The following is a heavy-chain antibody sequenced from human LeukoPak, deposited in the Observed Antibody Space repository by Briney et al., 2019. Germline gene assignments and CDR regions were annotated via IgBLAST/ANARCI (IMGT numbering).Heavy chain of an antibody. CDR3: ATELSGFGGLV. D-gene: IGHD5-12*01. V-gene: IGHV3-23*01. CDR2: ISGFGDTT. J-gene: IGHJ4*02. CDR1: GFTFSSHA. Sequence: GGSLRLSCAASGFTFSSHAMTWARQAPGKGLEGVSLISGFGDTTYCAGSVKGRFTISRDNSKNTLYLQMNSLRVEDAAIYYCATELSGFGGLVWGQGTLVTVSS.